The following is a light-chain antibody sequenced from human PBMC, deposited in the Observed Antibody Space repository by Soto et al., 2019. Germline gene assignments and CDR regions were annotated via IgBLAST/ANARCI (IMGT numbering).Light chain of an antibody. CDR1: QSVSSNY. CDR3: QKYGSSFT. CDR2: GAS. J-gene: IGKJ3*01. Sequence: EIVLTQSPGTLSLSPGERATLSCRASQSVSSNYLAWYQHKPGQAHRLLIYGASSRATGIPDRFSGSGSGTDFTLTISRLEPEDFALYYCQKYGSSFTFGPGTKVDIK. V-gene: IGKV3-20*01.